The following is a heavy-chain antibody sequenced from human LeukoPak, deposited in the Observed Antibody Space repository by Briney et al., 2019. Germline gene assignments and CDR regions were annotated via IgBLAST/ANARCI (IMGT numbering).Heavy chain of an antibody. Sequence: SETLSLTCAVYGGSFSGYYWSWIRQPPGKGLEWIGETNHSGSTYYNPSLKSRVALSVDTSKNQFSLKLSSLTAADTAVYYCAKSREEIRGLDAFDIWGQGTMVTVSS. CDR2: TNHSGST. V-gene: IGHV4-34*09. D-gene: IGHD5-24*01. CDR1: GGSFSGYY. CDR3: AKSREEIRGLDAFDI. J-gene: IGHJ3*02.